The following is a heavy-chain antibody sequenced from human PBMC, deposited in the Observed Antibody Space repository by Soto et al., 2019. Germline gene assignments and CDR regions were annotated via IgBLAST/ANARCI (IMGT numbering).Heavy chain of an antibody. J-gene: IGHJ4*02. V-gene: IGHV1-18*01. CDR2: ISAHNGNT. CDR3: ARGRYGDY. CDR1: GYAFTTYG. Sequence: QGHLVQSGAEVKKPGASVKVSCQGSGYAFTTYGITWVRQAPGQGLEWMGWISAHNGNTKDAQKLQGRVTVTRDTSTSTAYMELRSLRYDDTAVYYGARGRYGDYWGQGALVTVSS. D-gene: IGHD1-1*01.